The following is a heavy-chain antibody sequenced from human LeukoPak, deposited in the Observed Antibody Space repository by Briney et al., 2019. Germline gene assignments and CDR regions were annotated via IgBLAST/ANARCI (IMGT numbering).Heavy chain of an antibody. D-gene: IGHD2-21*01. J-gene: IGHJ4*02. CDR2: IKQDGNEI. V-gene: IGHV3-7*01. CDR1: GFIFSSYY. Sequence: PGGSLRLSCAASGFIFSSYYMSWVRQAPGKGLEWVANIKQDGNEIYYVDSVKGRFTISRDNAKNSLYLQMNSLRVEDTAVYYCARPHCGGTRCYLDFWGQGALVTVSS. CDR3: ARPHCGGTRCYLDF.